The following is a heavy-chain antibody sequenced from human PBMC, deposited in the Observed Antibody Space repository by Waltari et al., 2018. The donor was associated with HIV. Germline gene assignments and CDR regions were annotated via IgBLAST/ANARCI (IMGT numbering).Heavy chain of an antibody. Sequence: VQLVVSGGGVVQPGRSLRLSCPDSAFTFSRYLMLWARQAPAQVVVWIAMIAYEGNKKEYGDAVKGLFTIARDNTENTLYLQMNSLRAEDTALYYCARDPRALIIVTTFSYGVDVWGQGTAVTVSS. J-gene: IGHJ6*02. D-gene: IGHD3-22*01. CDR1: AFTFSRYL. V-gene: IGHV3-30*07. CDR2: IAYEGNKK. CDR3: ARDPRALIIVTTFSYGVDV.